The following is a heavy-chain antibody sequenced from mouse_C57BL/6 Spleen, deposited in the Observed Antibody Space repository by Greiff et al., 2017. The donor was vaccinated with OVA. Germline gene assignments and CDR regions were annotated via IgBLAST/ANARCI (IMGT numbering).Heavy chain of an antibody. CDR1: GFTFSSYA. V-gene: IGHV5-9-1*02. Sequence: EVKVEESGEGLVKPGGSLKLSCAASGFTFSSYAMSWVRQTPEKRLEWVAYISSGGDYIYYADTVKGRFTISRDNARNTLYLQMSSLKSEDTAMYYCTRDDGYYVAMDYWGQGTSVTVSS. J-gene: IGHJ4*01. CDR3: TRDDGYYVAMDY. CDR2: ISSGGDYI. D-gene: IGHD2-3*01.